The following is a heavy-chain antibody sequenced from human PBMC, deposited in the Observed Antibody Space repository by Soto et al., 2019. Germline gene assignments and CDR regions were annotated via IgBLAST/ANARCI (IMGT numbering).Heavy chain of an antibody. CDR3: ARDKITGLFDY. D-gene: IGHD2-8*02. J-gene: IGHJ4*02. Sequence: QVQLQQWGAGLLKPSETLSLTCAVYGGSFSGYYWTWIRQPPGTGLEWIGEINHSGSTNYNPSLKSRITISFDTFKNQFSLKMTSVTAADTAVYYCARDKITGLFDYWCQGTLVTVSS. CDR1: GGSFSGYY. V-gene: IGHV4-34*01. CDR2: INHSGST.